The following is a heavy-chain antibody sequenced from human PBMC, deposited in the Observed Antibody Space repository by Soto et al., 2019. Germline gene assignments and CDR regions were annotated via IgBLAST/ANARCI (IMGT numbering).Heavy chain of an antibody. CDR2: ISSSGSTI. J-gene: IGHJ4*02. D-gene: IGHD5-12*01. Sequence: PGGSLRLSCAASGFTFSDYYMSWIRQXPGKGLEWVSYISSSGSTIYYADSVKGRFTISRDNAKNSPYLQMNSLRAEDTAVYYCARETFSGYDSGVGYWGQGTLVTVSS. V-gene: IGHV3-11*01. CDR3: ARETFSGYDSGVGY. CDR1: GFTFSDYY.